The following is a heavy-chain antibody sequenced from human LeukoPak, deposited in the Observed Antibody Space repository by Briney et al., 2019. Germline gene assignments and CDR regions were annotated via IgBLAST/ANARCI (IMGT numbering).Heavy chain of an antibody. CDR2: IYSDNT. CDR1: GFTVSTNS. Sequence: GSLRLSCTVSGFTVSTNSMSWVRQAPGKGLEWVSFIYSDNTHYSDSVKGRLTISRDNSKNTLYLQMNSLRAEDTAVYYCARRAGAYSHPYDYWGQGTLVTVSS. V-gene: IGHV3-53*01. D-gene: IGHD4/OR15-4a*01. J-gene: IGHJ4*02. CDR3: ARRAGAYSHPYDY.